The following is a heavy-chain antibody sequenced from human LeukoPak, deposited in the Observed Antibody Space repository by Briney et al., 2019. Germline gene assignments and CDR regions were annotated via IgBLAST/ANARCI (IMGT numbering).Heavy chain of an antibody. Sequence: ASVKASCKASAYSFTDYYIHWVRQAPGQGLEWMGWINPNSGDTNYAQNFQGRVTMTRDTAISTAYLELSRLRSADTAVYYCAKDLDCSRTSCYSWFDPWGQGTLVTVSS. V-gene: IGHV1-2*02. J-gene: IGHJ5*02. CDR2: INPNSGDT. CDR1: AYSFTDYY. D-gene: IGHD2-2*01. CDR3: AKDLDCSRTSCYSWFDP.